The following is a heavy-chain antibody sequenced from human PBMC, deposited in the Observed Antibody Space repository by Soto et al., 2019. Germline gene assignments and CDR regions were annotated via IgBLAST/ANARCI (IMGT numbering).Heavy chain of an antibody. V-gene: IGHV1-18*01. J-gene: IGHJ6*02. Sequence: GASVKVSCKASGYTFTSYGISWVRQAPGQGLEWMGWISAYNGNTNYAQKLQGRVTMTTDTSTSTAYMELRSLRSDDTAVYYCARRLNNYDILSGYYLSYYGMYVSAQRTTVPVSS. CDR3: ARRLNNYDILSGYYLSYYGMYV. CDR2: ISAYNGNT. D-gene: IGHD3-9*01. CDR1: GYTFTSYG.